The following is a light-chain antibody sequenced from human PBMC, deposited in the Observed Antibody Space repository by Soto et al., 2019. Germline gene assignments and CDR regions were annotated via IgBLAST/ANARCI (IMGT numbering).Light chain of an antibody. CDR3: QQYSSSLWT. Sequence: EYELTQTATTRAWASVALATVSWRASQSVSNYLAWYQQKPGQAPRLLIYDASYRATGIPARFSGSGSGTDFTLTISRLEPEDFAVYYCQQYSSSLWTFGQGTKVDIK. CDR2: DAS. V-gene: IGKV3-11*01. J-gene: IGKJ1*01. CDR1: QSVSNY.